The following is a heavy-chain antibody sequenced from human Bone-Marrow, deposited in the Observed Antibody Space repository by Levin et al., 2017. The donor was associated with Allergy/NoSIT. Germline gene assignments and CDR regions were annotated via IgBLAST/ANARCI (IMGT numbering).Heavy chain of an antibody. D-gene: IGHD5-12*01. Sequence: GESLKISCAASGISFSRYSMHWVRQAPGKRPEYVSSISDNGVAYYANSLRARFTISRDTSKNILFLHMGGLTSGDTAVYYCARGRGGSGYDVFDLWGQGTLVSISS. CDR2: ISDNGVA. J-gene: IGHJ4*02. CDR3: ARGRGGSGYDVFDL. CDR1: GISFSRYS. V-gene: IGHV3-64*01.